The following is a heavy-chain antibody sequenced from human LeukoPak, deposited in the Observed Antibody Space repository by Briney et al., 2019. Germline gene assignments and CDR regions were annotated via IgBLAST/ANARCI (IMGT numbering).Heavy chain of an antibody. V-gene: IGHV4-39*07. D-gene: IGHD3-16*02. CDR2: IYYSGST. CDR1: GGSISSSSYY. CDR3: AHHPTPYDYVWGSYRLPKLNFDY. Sequence: PSETLSLTCTVSGGSISSSSYYWGWIRQPPGKGLEWIGSIYYSGSTYYNPSLKSRVTISVDTSKNQFSLKLSSVTAADTAVYYCAHHPTPYDYVWGSYRLPKLNFDYWGQGTLVTVSS. J-gene: IGHJ4*02.